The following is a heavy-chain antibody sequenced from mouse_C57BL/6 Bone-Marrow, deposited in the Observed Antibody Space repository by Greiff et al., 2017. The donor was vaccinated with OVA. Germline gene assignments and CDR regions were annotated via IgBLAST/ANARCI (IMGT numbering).Heavy chain of an antibody. CDR2: IDPNSGGT. Sequence: QVHVKQPGAELVKPGASVKLSCKASGYTFTSYWMHWVKQRPGRGLEWIGRIDPNSGGTKYNEKFKSKATLTVDKPSSTAYMQLSSLTSEDSAVYYCARGAQATPYAMDYWGQGTSVTVSS. J-gene: IGHJ4*01. CDR3: ARGAQATPYAMDY. CDR1: GYTFTSYW. V-gene: IGHV1-72*01. D-gene: IGHD3-2*02.